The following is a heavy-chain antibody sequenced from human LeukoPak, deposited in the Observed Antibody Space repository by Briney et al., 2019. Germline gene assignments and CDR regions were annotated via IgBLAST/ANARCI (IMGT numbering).Heavy chain of an antibody. V-gene: IGHV4-34*01. CDR1: GGSFSGYY. Sequence: SETLSLTCAVYGGSFSGYYWSWIRQPPGKGLEWIGEINHSGSTNYNPSLKSRVTISVDTSKNQFSLKLSSVAAADTAEYYCARRVVPAAIRGGFGYWGQGTLVTVSS. CDR2: INHSGST. J-gene: IGHJ4*02. D-gene: IGHD2-2*02. CDR3: ARRVVPAAIRGGFGY.